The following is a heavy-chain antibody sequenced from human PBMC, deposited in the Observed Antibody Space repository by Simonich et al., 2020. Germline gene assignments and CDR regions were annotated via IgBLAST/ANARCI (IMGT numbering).Heavy chain of an antibody. V-gene: IGHV4-38-2*01. Sequence: QVQLQESGPGLVKPSETLSLTCAVSGYSISSGYYWGWIRQPPGKGLEWIGSIYHSGSTYSNPSLKSRVTRAVDTSKIPFSLKLSSVTAADTAVYYCASGLLTTVTSPWIGWGQGTLVTVSS. CDR2: IYHSGST. CDR1: GYSISSGYY. J-gene: IGHJ4*02. CDR3: ASGLLTTVTSPWIG. D-gene: IGHD4-17*01.